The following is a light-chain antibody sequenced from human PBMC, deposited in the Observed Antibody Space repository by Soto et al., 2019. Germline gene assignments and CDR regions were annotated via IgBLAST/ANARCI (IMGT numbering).Light chain of an antibody. J-gene: IGLJ1*01. CDR3: SLYTSENAYV. V-gene: IGLV2-18*01. CDR1: STDFVSYNR. CDR2: EVS. Sequence: LAQPPSVSGSPGQSVTISCTGTSTDFVSYNRVSWYQQPPGTAPKLMIYEVSKRPSGVPDRFSGSKSGNTASLTISGLQAADEADYYCSLYTSENAYVFXTGTK.